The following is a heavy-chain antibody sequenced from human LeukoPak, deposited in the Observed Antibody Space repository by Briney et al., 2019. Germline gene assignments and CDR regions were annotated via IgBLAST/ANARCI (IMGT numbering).Heavy chain of an antibody. D-gene: IGHD5-24*01. J-gene: IGHJ5*02. V-gene: IGHV3-30*04. CDR3: AKDRGGWLQLLNWFDP. Sequence: LAGGSLRLSCAASGFTFSSYAMHWVRQAPGKGLEWVAVISYDGSNKYYADSVKGRFTISRDNSKNTLYLQMNSLRAEDTAVYYCAKDRGGWLQLLNWFDPWGQGTLVTVSS. CDR1: GFTFSSYA. CDR2: ISYDGSNK.